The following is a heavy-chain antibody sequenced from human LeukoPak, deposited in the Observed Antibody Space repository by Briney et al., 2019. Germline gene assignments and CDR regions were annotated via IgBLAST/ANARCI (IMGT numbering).Heavy chain of an antibody. CDR2: INAGNGNT. V-gene: IGHV1-3*03. J-gene: IGHJ3*02. CDR1: GYTFTSYA. CDR3: ARGGWLSPDDAFDI. D-gene: IGHD6-19*01. Sequence: ASVKVSCKASGYTFTSYAMHWVRQAPGQRLEGMGWINAGNGNTKYSREFQGRVTITRDTSASTAYMELSSLRSEDMAVYYCARGGWLSPDDAFDIWGQGTMVTVSS.